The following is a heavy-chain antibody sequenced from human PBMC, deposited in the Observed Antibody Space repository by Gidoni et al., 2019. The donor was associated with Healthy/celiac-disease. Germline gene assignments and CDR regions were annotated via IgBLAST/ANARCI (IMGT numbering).Heavy chain of an antibody. CDR1: GFPFSSYG. J-gene: IGHJ3*01. V-gene: IGHV3-30*19. Sequence: QVHLVASGGGVVQPGRSLRLPCAASGFPFSSYGMLWVRQAPGKGLERVALISYDGSNKDYADSVKGRFTISRDNSKNTLYLQMNSLRAEDTAVYYCARDSVTLDAFDVWGQGTMVTVSS. CDR2: ISYDGSNK. CDR3: ARDSVTLDAFDV. D-gene: IGHD4-17*01.